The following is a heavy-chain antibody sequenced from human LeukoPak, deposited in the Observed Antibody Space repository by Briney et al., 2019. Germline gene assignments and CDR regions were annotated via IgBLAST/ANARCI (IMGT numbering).Heavy chain of an antibody. J-gene: IGHJ4*02. V-gene: IGHV1-2*02. Sequence: GASVKVSCKASGYTFTGYYMHWVRQAPGQGLEWMGWINPNSGGTNYAQKLQGRVTMTTDTSTSTAYMELRSLRSDDTAVYYCAKDRWRDGSSSFDNWGQGILVTVSS. D-gene: IGHD6-6*01. CDR2: INPNSGGT. CDR3: AKDRWRDGSSSFDN. CDR1: GYTFTGYY.